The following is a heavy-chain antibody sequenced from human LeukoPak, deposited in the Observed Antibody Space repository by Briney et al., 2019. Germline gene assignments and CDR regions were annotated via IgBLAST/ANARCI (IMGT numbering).Heavy chain of an antibody. V-gene: IGHV3-7*01. CDR3: ARDRLGSGSGFFDY. J-gene: IGHJ4*02. Sequence: PGGSLRLSCAASGFTFDDYAMHWVRQAPGKGLEWVANIKQDGSEKYYVDSVKGRFTISRDNAKNSLYLQMNSLRAEDTAVYYCARDRLGSGSGFFDYWGQGTLVTVSS. CDR2: IKQDGSEK. D-gene: IGHD3-10*01. CDR1: GFTFDDYA.